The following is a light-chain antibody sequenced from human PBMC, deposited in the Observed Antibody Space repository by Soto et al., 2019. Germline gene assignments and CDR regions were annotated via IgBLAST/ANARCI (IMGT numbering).Light chain of an antibody. CDR3: QSYDSSFYV. Sequence: QSVLTQPPSVSGAPGQRVTISCTRSSSNIGAGYDVHWYQQLPGTAPKLLIYGNSNRPSGVPDRFSGSKSGTSASLAITGLQAEDEADYYCQSYDSSFYVFGTGTKVTVL. CDR1: SSNIGAGYD. J-gene: IGLJ1*01. CDR2: GNS. V-gene: IGLV1-40*01.